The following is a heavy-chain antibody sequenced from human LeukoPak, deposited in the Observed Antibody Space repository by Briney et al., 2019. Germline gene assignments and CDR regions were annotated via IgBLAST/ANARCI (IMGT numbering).Heavy chain of an antibody. Sequence: ASVKVSCKASGYTFTSYDINWVRQATGQGLEWMGWMNPNSGNTGYAQKFQGRVTMTRNTSISTAYMELSSLRSEDTAVYYCARASIDYGDYVFDYWGQGTLVTVSS. D-gene: IGHD4-17*01. CDR1: GYTFTSYD. CDR2: MNPNSGNT. CDR3: ARASIDYGDYVFDY. J-gene: IGHJ4*02. V-gene: IGHV1-8*01.